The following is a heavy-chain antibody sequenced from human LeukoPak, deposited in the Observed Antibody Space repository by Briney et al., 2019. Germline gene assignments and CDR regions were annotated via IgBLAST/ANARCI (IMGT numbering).Heavy chain of an antibody. CDR3: ARKYYAGAFDI. V-gene: IGHV4-59*01. J-gene: IGHJ3*02. CDR2: IYYSGST. D-gene: IGHD2-2*01. Sequence: SETLSLTCTVSGGSISSYYWSWIRQPPGKGLEWIGHIYYSGSTNYNPSPKRRVTISVDTSKNQFSLKLSSVTAADTAVYYCARKYYAGAFDIWGQGTMVTVSS. CDR1: GGSISSYY.